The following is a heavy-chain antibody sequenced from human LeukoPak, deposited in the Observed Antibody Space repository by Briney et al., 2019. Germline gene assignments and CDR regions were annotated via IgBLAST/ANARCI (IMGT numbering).Heavy chain of an antibody. CDR1: GGSFSGYY. D-gene: IGHD1-20*01. V-gene: IGHV4-34*01. CDR2: INHSGST. Sequence: PSETLSLTCAVYGGSFSGYYWSWIRQPPGKGLEWIGEINHSGSTSYNPSLKSRVTISVDTSKNQFSLKLSSVTAADTAVYYCARGRLTGRYYYYYGMDVWGQGTTVTVSS. CDR3: ARGRLTGRYYYYYGMDV. J-gene: IGHJ6*02.